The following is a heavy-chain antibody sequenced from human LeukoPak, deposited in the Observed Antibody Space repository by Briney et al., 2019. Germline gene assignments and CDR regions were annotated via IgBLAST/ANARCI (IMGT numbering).Heavy chain of an antibody. CDR2: ISSSSSTI. Sequence: ETLSLTCTVSGGSISSYHWNWIRHPPGKGLEWVSYISSSSSTIYYADSVKGRFTISRDNAKNSLYLQMNSLRVEDTAVYYCARGSVTAGYWGQGTLVTVSS. D-gene: IGHD2-15*01. CDR3: ARGSVTAGY. CDR1: GGSISSYH. V-gene: IGHV3-48*01. J-gene: IGHJ4*01.